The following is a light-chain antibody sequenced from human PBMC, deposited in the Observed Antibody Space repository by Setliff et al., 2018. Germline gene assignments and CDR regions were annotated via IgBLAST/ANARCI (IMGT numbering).Light chain of an antibody. Sequence: LTQPAAVSGSPGQSITISCAGTNSDVGGYNYVSWYQQHPNKAPKLMIYEVTKRPSGVSDRFSGSKSGNTASLTISGLQAEDEADYYCLSYTSETTHALFAGGTKVTVL. V-gene: IGLV2-14*03. J-gene: IGLJ2*01. CDR1: NSDVGGYNY. CDR2: EVT. CDR3: LSYTSETTHAL.